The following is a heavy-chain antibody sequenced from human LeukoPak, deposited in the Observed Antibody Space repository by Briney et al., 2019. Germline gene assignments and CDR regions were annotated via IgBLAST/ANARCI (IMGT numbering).Heavy chain of an antibody. V-gene: IGHV4-34*01. CDR3: ARGVDYYGV. D-gene: IGHD3-10*01. J-gene: IGHJ4*02. Sequence: SETLSLTCAVYGVSFSGYSWNWIRQPPVKGLEWIGEINHSGGTNYNPSLKSRVTISVETSKKQFSLKLSSVTAADTAVYYCARGVDYYGVWGQGTLVTVSS. CDR1: GVSFSGYS. CDR2: INHSGGT.